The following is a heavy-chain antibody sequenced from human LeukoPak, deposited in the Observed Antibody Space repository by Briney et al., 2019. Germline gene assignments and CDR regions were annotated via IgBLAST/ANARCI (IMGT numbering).Heavy chain of an antibody. CDR2: ISYDGSNK. V-gene: IGHV3-30*18. CDR3: AKDLETRYCIDY. Sequence: GGSLRLSCAASGFTFSSYGMHWVRQAPGKGLEWVAVISYDGSNKYYADSVKGRFTISRDNSKNTLYLQMNSLRAEDTAVYYCAKDLETRYCIDYWGQGALVTVSS. D-gene: IGHD2-8*02. CDR1: GFTFSSYG. J-gene: IGHJ4*02.